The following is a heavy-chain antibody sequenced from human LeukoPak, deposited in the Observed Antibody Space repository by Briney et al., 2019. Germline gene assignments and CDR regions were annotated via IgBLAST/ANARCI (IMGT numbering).Heavy chain of an antibody. V-gene: IGHV1-18*01. Sequence: GASVKVSCKASGYTFTSYGISWVRQAPGQGLEWMGWISAYNGNTNYAQKLQGRVTMTTDTSTSTAYMELRSLRSDDTAVYYCVKIGYSYDYTYFDYWGQGTLVTVSS. J-gene: IGHJ4*02. CDR1: GYTFTSYG. CDR3: VKIGYSYDYTYFDY. D-gene: IGHD5-18*01. CDR2: ISAYNGNT.